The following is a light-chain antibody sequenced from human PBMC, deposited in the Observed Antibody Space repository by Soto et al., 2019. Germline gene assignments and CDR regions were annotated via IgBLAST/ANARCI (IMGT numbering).Light chain of an antibody. Sequence: ALTXPASVSGSPGQSITISCTGTSSDVGGYHYVSWYQQLPGKAPKLMIYEVTKRPSGVSNRFSGSKPDNTASLTISGLQAEDEADYYCSAYTTRSAVFGTGTKVPVL. CDR3: SAYTTRSAV. J-gene: IGLJ1*01. CDR1: SSDVGGYHY. CDR2: EVT. V-gene: IGLV2-14*01.